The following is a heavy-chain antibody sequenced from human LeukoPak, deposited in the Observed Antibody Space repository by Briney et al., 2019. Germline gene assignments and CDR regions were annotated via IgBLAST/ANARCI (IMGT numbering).Heavy chain of an antibody. Sequence: SETLSLTCTVSGDSISSGDYYWSWIRQPAGKGLEWIGRITSSGSTNYNPSLKSRVTISVDTSKNQFSLKLSSVTAADTAVYFCARGPYSYDSSGAFDIWGQGTMVTVSS. CDR3: ARGPYSYDSSGAFDI. D-gene: IGHD3-22*01. CDR1: GDSISSGDYY. V-gene: IGHV4-61*02. CDR2: ITSSGST. J-gene: IGHJ3*02.